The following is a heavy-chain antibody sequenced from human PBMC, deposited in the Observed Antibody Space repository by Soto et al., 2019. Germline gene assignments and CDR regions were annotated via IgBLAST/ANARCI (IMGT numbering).Heavy chain of an antibody. CDR3: ARPPAADTLFDY. CDR1: GFTFSSYA. D-gene: IGHD6-13*01. J-gene: IGHJ4*02. Sequence: GGSLRLSCAASGFTFSSYAMSWVRQAPGKGLEWVSRINSDGSSTSYADSVKGRFTISRDNAKNTLYLQMNSLRAEDTAVYYCARPPAADTLFDYWGQGTLVTVSS. CDR2: INSDGSST. V-gene: IGHV3-74*01.